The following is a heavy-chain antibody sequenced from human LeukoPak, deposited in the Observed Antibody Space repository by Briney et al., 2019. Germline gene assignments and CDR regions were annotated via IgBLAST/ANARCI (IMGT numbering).Heavy chain of an antibody. J-gene: IGHJ4*02. CDR3: TRESGSGNYYYDY. Sequence: PGGSLRLSCAASGFSFSSYTMHWVRQAPGKGLEWVAVIWFDGSSEYYADSVKGRFTISRDNSKNTLYLQMNSLKAEDTPVYYCTRESGSGNYYYDYWGQGTLVTVSS. D-gene: IGHD3-10*01. CDR1: GFSFSSYT. V-gene: IGHV3-33*08. CDR2: IWFDGSSE.